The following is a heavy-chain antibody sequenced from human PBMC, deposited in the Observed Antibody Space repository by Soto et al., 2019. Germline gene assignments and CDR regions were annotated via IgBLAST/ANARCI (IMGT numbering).Heavy chain of an antibody. Sequence: ASVKVSCKASGYTLTSYDINWVRQATGQGLEWMGWINANSGNTDYAQKFQGRVTITRNTSTSTAYMELSSLRSEDTAVYYCARGLRGQQLSEFDYWGQGTRVTVSS. D-gene: IGHD6-13*01. V-gene: IGHV1-8*01. CDR1: GYTLTSYD. J-gene: IGHJ4*02. CDR3: ARGLRGQQLSEFDY. CDR2: INANSGNT.